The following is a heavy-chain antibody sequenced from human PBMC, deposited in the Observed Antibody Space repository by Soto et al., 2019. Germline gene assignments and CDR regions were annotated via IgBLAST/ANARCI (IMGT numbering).Heavy chain of an antibody. Sequence: SVKVSCKASGYTFTTYHVRWVRQAPGQGLEWLGGIIPIVGTANYAQKFQGRVTITADDSTSTAYMELSSLRSEDTAVYYCARDLGQGIAVAGPYNWFDPWGQGTLVTVSS. J-gene: IGHJ5*02. CDR2: IIPIVGTA. V-gene: IGHV1-69*13. CDR1: GYTFTTYH. CDR3: ARDLGQGIAVAGPYNWFDP. D-gene: IGHD6-19*01.